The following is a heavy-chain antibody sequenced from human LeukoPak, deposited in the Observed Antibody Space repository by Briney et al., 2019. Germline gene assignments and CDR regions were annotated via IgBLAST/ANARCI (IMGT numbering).Heavy chain of an antibody. Sequence: PETLSLTCTVSGGSLSSNYWRWIRQPPGKGLEWLGSTHYSGRPNFNPSLKRRVTISVDTSKNQFSLKLSSVTAADTAEYYCARTVDTGTGPDEYYYYMDVWGKGTTVTVSS. CDR3: ARTVDTGTGPDEYYYYMDV. D-gene: IGHD5-18*01. V-gene: IGHV4-59*01. J-gene: IGHJ6*03. CDR1: GGSLSSNY. CDR2: THYSGRP.